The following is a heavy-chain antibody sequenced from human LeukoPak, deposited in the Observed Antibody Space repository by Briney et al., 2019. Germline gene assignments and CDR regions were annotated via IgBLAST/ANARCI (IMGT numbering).Heavy chain of an antibody. Sequence: GSLRLSCAASGFTFSSYAMSWVRQAPGKGLGWVSAISGSGGSTYYADSVKGRFTISRDNSKNTLYLQMNSLRAEDTAVYYCAKDLGDGYNSHWGQGTLVTVSS. CDR3: AKDLGDGYNSH. CDR1: GFTFSSYA. CDR2: ISGSGGST. J-gene: IGHJ4*02. D-gene: IGHD5-24*01. V-gene: IGHV3-23*01.